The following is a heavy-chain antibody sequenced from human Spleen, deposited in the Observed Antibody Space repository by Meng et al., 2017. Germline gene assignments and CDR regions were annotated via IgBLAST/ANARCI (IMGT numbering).Heavy chain of an antibody. V-gene: IGHV3-23*01. CDR2: ISGSGGST. Sequence: GESLKISCAASGFTFSSYAMSWVRQAPGKGLEWVSAISGSGGSTYYADSVKGRFTISRDNSKNTLYLQMNSLRAEDTAVYYCAKDSRLRLLWFGELLLDYWGQGTLVTVSS. CDR1: GFTFSSYA. CDR3: AKDSRLRLLWFGELLLDY. J-gene: IGHJ4*02. D-gene: IGHD3-10*01.